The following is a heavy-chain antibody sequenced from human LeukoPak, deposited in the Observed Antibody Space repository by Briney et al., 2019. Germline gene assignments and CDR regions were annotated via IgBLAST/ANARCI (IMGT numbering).Heavy chain of an antibody. J-gene: IGHJ4*02. CDR2: ISYDGSNK. D-gene: IGHD2-2*01. V-gene: IGHV3-30-3*01. CDR1: GFTFSSYA. CDR3: ARKLLSLYYFHY. Sequence: GRSLRLSCAASGFTFSSYAMHWVRQAPGKGLEWVAVISYDGSNKYYADSVKGRFTISRDNSKNTLYLQMNSLRAEDAAVYYCARKLLSLYYFHYWGQGTLVTVSS.